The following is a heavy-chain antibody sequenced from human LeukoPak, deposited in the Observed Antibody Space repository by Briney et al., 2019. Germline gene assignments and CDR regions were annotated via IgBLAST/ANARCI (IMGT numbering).Heavy chain of an antibody. CDR1: GFTFSGSA. CDR2: IRSRANSYAT. CDR3: TSQYYYDSSGYYYVYAFDI. Sequence: GGSLRLSCAASGFTFSGSAMHWVRQASGKGLEWVGRIRSRANSYATAYAASVKGRFTISRDDSKNTAYLQMNSLKTEDTAVYYCTSQYYYDSSGYYYVYAFDIWGQGTMVTVSS. J-gene: IGHJ3*02. V-gene: IGHV3-73*01. D-gene: IGHD3-22*01.